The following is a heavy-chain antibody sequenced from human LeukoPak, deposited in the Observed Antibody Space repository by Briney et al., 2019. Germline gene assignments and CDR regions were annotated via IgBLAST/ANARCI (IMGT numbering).Heavy chain of an antibody. CDR2: ISYDGSNK. J-gene: IGHJ3*02. CDR3: ARDLSAYYYDSSGYGSGAFDI. Sequence: WGSLRLSCAASGFTFSSYAMHWVRQAPGKGLEWVAVISYDGSNKYYADSVKGRFTISRDNSKNTLYLQMNSLRAADTAVYYCARDLSAYYYDSSGYGSGAFDIWGQGTMVTVSS. D-gene: IGHD3-22*01. CDR1: GFTFSSYA. V-gene: IGHV3-30*04.